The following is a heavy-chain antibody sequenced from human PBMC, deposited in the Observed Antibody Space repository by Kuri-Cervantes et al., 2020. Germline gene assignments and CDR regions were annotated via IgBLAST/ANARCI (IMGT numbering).Heavy chain of an antibody. J-gene: IGHJ3*02. Sequence: SETLSLTCSVSGASISSYYWSWIRQPAGKGLDFLGRIYTSGVTDYNPSLKSRVTISVDKSKNQVSLKLSSVTAADTAVYYCARGLQLGIDAFDIWGQGTMVTVSS. CDR2: IYTSGVT. CDR3: ARGLQLGIDAFDI. CDR1: GASISSYY. D-gene: IGHD7-27*01. V-gene: IGHV4-4*07.